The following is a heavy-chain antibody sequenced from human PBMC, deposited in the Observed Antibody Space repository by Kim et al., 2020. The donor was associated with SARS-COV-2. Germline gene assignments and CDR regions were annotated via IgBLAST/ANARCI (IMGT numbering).Heavy chain of an antibody. J-gene: IGHJ4*02. CDR3: ARQVGLWFGELKLTNY. CDR1: GGSISSSSYY. V-gene: IGHV4-39*01. CDR2: IYYSGST. Sequence: SETLFLTCTVSGGSISSSSYYWGWIRQPPGKGLEWIGSIYYSGSTYYNPSLKSRVTISVDTSKNQFSLKLSSVTAADTAVYYCARQVGLWFGELKLTNYWGQGTLVTVSS. D-gene: IGHD3-10*01.